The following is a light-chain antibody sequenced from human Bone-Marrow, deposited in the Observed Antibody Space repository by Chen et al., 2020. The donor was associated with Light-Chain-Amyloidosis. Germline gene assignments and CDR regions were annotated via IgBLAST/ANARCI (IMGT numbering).Light chain of an antibody. Sequence: DIQMTQSPSSLSASVGDRVTMTCRASQSISNYLNWYQQRPGKAPKLLIHSASTLQSGVPSRFSGSGFGTDFPLTISSLQPEDFASYYCQQTYNAPGFGPGTKVDI. CDR2: SAS. CDR1: QSISNY. V-gene: IGKV1-39*01. CDR3: QQTYNAPG. J-gene: IGKJ3*01.